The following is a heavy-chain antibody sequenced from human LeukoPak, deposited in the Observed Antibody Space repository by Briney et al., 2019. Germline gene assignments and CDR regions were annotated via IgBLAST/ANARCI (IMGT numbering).Heavy chain of an antibody. V-gene: IGHV1-18*01. CDR1: GYTFTNYG. CDR3: ARSRFLEATYAFDI. CDR2: TSAYNGNT. D-gene: IGHD3-3*01. J-gene: IGHJ3*02. Sequence: ASVKVSCKASGYTFTNYGISWVRQAPGQGLEWMGWTSAYNGNTNYAQKLQGRVTMTTDTSTSTAYMELRSLTSDDTAVYYCARSRFLEATYAFDIWGQGTMVTVSS.